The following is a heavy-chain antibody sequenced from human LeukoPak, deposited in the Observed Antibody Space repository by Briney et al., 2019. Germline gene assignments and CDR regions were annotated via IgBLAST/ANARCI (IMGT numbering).Heavy chain of an antibody. V-gene: IGHV4-30-2*01. CDR3: AGGGLYYYGSGSYTPFDP. D-gene: IGHD3-10*01. J-gene: IGHJ5*02. Sequence: SETLSLTCAVSGGPISSGGYSWSWIRQPPGKGLEWIGYIYHSGSTYYNPSLKSRVTISVDRSKNQFSLKLSSVTAADTAVYYCAGGGLYYYGSGSYTPFDPWGQGTLVTVSS. CDR2: IYHSGST. CDR1: GGPISSGGYS.